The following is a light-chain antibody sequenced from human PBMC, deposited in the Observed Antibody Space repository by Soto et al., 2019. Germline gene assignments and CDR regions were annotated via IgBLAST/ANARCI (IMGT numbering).Light chain of an antibody. V-gene: IGKV3-15*01. CDR3: QKYHDWPWT. J-gene: IGKJ1*01. Sequence: IVMTQSPATLSVSPGERATLSCRASQSVSGHLAWYRQEPGQPPRLLVYAASTGATGIPARFRGSGSGTEFTLTINSLQSEDFAVYYCQKYHDWPWTFGQGTKVDIK. CDR2: AAS. CDR1: QSVSGH.